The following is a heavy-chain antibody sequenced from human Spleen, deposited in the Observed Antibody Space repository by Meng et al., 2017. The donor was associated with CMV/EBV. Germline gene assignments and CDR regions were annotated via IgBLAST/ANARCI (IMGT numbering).Heavy chain of an antibody. CDR1: YTCTNYG. D-gene: IGHD4-17*01. CDR2: ISANNGNT. Sequence: YTCTNYGISRGGQAPGQGLEWIGWISANNGNTKYEQKPQGRVTMTTDTSTSTAYMELRSLKSDDTAVYYCARDHPPTNTVNTDFPPGYWGQGTLVTVSS. V-gene: IGHV1-18*01. CDR3: ARDHPPTNTVNTDFPPGY. J-gene: IGHJ4*02.